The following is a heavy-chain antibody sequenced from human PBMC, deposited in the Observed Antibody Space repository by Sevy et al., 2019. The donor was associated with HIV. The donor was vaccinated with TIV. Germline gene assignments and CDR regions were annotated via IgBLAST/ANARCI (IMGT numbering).Heavy chain of an antibody. CDR2: TYYRSKWYN. CDR1: GDSVSSNSAA. Sequence: KQSQTLSLTCAISGDSVSSNSAAWNWIRQSPSRGLEWLGRTYYRSKWYNDYAVSVKSRITINPDTSKNQFSLQLNSVTPEDTAVYYCARDLGIGNYYDPSGYRGFDYWGQGTLVTVSS. V-gene: IGHV6-1*01. D-gene: IGHD3-22*01. CDR3: ARDLGIGNYYDPSGYRGFDY. J-gene: IGHJ4*02.